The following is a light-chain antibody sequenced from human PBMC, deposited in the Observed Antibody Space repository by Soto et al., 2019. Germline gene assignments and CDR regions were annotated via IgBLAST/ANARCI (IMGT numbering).Light chain of an antibody. Sequence: DLQLTQSPSFLSASVGDRVTITCRASQGISSYLAWYQQKPGKAPKLLIYAASTLQSGVPSRFSGSGSGTEFTLTISSLQPEDFATYYCQQLNSYLSYTFGQGTKLEIK. CDR1: QGISSY. V-gene: IGKV1-9*01. J-gene: IGKJ2*01. CDR2: AAS. CDR3: QQLNSYLSYT.